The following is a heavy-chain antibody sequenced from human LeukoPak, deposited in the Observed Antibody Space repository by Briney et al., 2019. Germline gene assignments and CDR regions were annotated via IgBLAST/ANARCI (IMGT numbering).Heavy chain of an antibody. CDR3: AKEYTPSSPLGEFAS. V-gene: IGHV3-30*02. Sequence: GGSLRLSRVVSGFTLRSFAIHWVRQAPGKGLEWVALIRHDETNQYYADSVQGRFTISRDTSRNTVYLQMNNLRVEDTAVYYCAKEYTPSSPLGEFASWGQGTLVTVSS. D-gene: IGHD6-6*01. J-gene: IGHJ1*01. CDR2: IRHDETNQ. CDR1: GFTLRSFA.